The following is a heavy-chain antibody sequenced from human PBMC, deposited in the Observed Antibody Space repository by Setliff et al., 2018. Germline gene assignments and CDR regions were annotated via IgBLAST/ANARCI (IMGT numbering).Heavy chain of an antibody. CDR2: ISPYSGNT. CDR3: AKDSDYDFLTGSYMDV. J-gene: IGHJ6*03. Sequence: ASVKVSCKTSGFRFTNFGFSWVRQAPGQGLEWLGSISPYSGNTNYPQWLQGRVTMTTDTSATTVYMQMNSLRREDTAVYYCAKDSDYDFLTGSYMDVWGKGTTVTVSS. V-gene: IGHV1-18*01. D-gene: IGHD3-9*01. CDR1: GFRFTNFG.